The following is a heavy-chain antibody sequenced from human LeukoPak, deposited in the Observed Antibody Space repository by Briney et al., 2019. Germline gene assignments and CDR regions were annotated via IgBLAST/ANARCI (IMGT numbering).Heavy chain of an antibody. CDR1: GFTFSSYA. Sequence: QPGGSLRLSCAASGFTFSSYAMSWVRQAPGKGLEWVSAISGSGGTTYYADSVKGRFTISRDNSKNTLYLQMNSLRVEDTAVYYCAAKSCTGSKCYRPMDYWDQGILVTVSS. D-gene: IGHD2-8*02. CDR3: AAKSCTGSKCYRPMDY. CDR2: ISGSGGTT. V-gene: IGHV3-23*01. J-gene: IGHJ4*02.